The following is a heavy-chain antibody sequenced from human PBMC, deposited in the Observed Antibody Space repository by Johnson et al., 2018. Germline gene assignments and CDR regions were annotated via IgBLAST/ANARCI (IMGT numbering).Heavy chain of an antibody. D-gene: IGHD2-2*01. CDR3: ASRHPAYHMDV. CDR1: GFTFSSYA. J-gene: IGHJ6*03. V-gene: IGHV3-30-3*01. Sequence: QVQLVESGGGVVQPGRSLRLSCAASGFTFSSYAMHWVRQAPGKGLEWVAVISYDGSNKYYADSVKGRFTISRDNSKNMLYLQMNSLRAEDTAVYYCASRHPAYHMDVWGKGTTVTVSS. CDR2: ISYDGSNK.